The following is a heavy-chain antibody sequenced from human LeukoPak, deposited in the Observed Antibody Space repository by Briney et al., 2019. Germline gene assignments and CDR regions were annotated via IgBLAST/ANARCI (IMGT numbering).Heavy chain of an antibody. J-gene: IGHJ6*03. CDR3: ARVSSSFIPYYYYYMDV. V-gene: IGHV3-48*03. Sequence: GGSLRLSCAASGFTFSSYEMNWVRQAPGKGLEWVSYISSSGSTIYYADSVKGRFTISRDNAKNSLYLQMNSLRAEDTALYYCARVSSSFIPYYYYYMDVWGKGTTVTVSS. CDR2: ISSSGSTI. D-gene: IGHD6-6*01. CDR1: GFTFSSYE.